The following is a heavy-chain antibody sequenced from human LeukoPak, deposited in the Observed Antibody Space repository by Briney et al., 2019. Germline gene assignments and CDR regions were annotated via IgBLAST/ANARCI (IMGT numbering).Heavy chain of an antibody. CDR2: ISSSGNTV. D-gene: IGHD6-19*01. Sequence: GGSLRLSCAASGFTFSYYYMSWIRQAPGKGLEWVSYISSSGNTVKYADSVKGRFTISRDNAKNSLYLQMNSLRAEDTAVYYCARDQVSVAGTGIDYWGQGTLVTVSS. CDR3: ARDQVSVAGTGIDY. V-gene: IGHV3-11*04. J-gene: IGHJ4*02. CDR1: GFTFSYYY.